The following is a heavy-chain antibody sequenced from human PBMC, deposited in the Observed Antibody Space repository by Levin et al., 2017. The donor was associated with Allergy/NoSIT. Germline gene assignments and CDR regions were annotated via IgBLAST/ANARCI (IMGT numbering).Heavy chain of an antibody. CDR3: ARQGVTMIVVVITKSDSDY. Sequence: SQTLSLTCTVSGGSISSSSYYWGWIRQPPGKGLEWIGSIYYSGSTYYNPSLKSRVTISVDTSKNQFSLKLSSVTAADTAVYYCARQGVTMIVVVITKSDSDYWGQGTLVTVSS. V-gene: IGHV4-39*01. CDR2: IYYSGST. D-gene: IGHD3-22*01. CDR1: GGSISSSSYY. J-gene: IGHJ4*02.